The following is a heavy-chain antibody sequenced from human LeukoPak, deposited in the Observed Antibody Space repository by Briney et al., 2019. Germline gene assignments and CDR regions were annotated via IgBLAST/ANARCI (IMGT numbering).Heavy chain of an antibody. V-gene: IGHV3-74*01. J-gene: IGHJ4*02. CDR1: GFTFSSYW. Sequence: GGSLRLSCAASGFTFSSYWMHWVRQAPGKGLVWVSRVNSDGSSASYADSVKGRFTISRYNAKNTLSLQMNSLRAEDTAVYYCAKTIVATIPDYFDYWGQGTLVTVSS. D-gene: IGHD5-12*01. CDR2: VNSDGSSA. CDR3: AKTIVATIPDYFDY.